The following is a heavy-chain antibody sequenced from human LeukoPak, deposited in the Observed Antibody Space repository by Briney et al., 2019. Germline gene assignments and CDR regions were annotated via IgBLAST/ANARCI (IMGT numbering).Heavy chain of an antibody. CDR1: GGSVSSGNYY. V-gene: IGHV4-61*01. J-gene: IGHJ4*02. D-gene: IGHD3-16*01. CDR2: IYSSGAT. Sequence: SETLSLTCTVSGGSVSSGNYYWNWIRQTPGKGLEWIRFIYSSGATNYNPSLESRVTISLDTSKNQFSLKLSSVTAADTAVYYCARGADYIWGTYVHFFDYWGPGTLVTVSS. CDR3: ARGADYIWGTYVHFFDY.